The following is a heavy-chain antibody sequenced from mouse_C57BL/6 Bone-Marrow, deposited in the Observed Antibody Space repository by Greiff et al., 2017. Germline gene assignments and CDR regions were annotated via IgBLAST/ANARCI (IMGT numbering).Heavy chain of an antibody. CDR2: IYPGSGST. CDR3: ARYLITTVVAPAY. V-gene: IGHV1-55*01. CDR1: GYTFTSYW. J-gene: IGHJ3*01. D-gene: IGHD1-1*01. Sequence: QVQLQQPGAELVKPGASVKMSCKASGYTFTSYWITWVKQRPGQGLEWIGDIYPGSGSTNYNEKFKSKATLTVDTSSSTAYMQLSSLTSEDSAVYYCARYLITTVVAPAYWGQGTLVTVSA.